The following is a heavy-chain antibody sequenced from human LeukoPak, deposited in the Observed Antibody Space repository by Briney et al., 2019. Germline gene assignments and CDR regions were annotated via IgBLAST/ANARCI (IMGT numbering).Heavy chain of an antibody. CDR3: ARGGGVYDFWSGYSTGPRDY. CDR2: INPNSGGT. D-gene: IGHD3-3*01. Sequence: ASVKVSCKASGYTFTGYYMHWVRQAPGQGLEWMGWINPNSGGTNYAQKFQGRVTMTRDTSISTAYMELSRLRSDDTAVYCCARGGGVYDFWSGYSTGPRDYWGQGTLVTVSS. V-gene: IGHV1-2*02. CDR1: GYTFTGYY. J-gene: IGHJ4*02.